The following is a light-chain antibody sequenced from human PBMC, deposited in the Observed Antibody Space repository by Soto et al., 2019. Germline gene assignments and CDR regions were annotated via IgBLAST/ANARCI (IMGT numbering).Light chain of an antibody. Sequence: EIVLTQSPGTLSLPPGERATLSCRASQAVSNSYIAWYQQRPGQAPRLLIYGASSRATGIPGRFSGSGSGTDFTLTVARLEPEDFALYYCQHYGSSHVTFGGGTKVEFK. V-gene: IGKV3-20*01. CDR2: GAS. CDR1: QAVSNSY. J-gene: IGKJ4*01. CDR3: QHYGSSHVT.